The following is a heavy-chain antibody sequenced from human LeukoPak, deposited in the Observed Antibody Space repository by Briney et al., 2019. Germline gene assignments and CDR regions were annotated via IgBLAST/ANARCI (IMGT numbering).Heavy chain of an antibody. CDR1: GFTFRTST. D-gene: IGHD2/OR15-2a*01. CDR2: VSVGSGVT. J-gene: IGHJ3*02. Sequence: SVKVSCKASGFTFRTSTIQWVRQARGQRLEWIGWVSVGSGVTTYAHSRQERLSITRDMSTGTAYMELGSLTSDDTAVYYCAAELNGVNSDCCNFEIWGQGTMVTASS. CDR3: AAELNGVNSDCCNFEI. V-gene: IGHV1-58*02.